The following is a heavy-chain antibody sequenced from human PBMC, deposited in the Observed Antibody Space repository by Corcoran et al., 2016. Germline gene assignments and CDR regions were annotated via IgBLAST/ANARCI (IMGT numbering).Heavy chain of an antibody. V-gene: IGHV3-53*01. J-gene: IGHJ6*02. CDR3: ARGAVAGTDYYHYGMDL. CDR1: GFTVSRNY. D-gene: IGHD6-19*01. Sequence: EVQLVESGGGLIQPGGSLRLSCAASGFTVSRNYMNWVRQAPGKGLEWVSVLYTGAGTYYADSVKGRFTISSDNSMNTLYLQMNSLRAEDTAVYYCARGAVAGTDYYHYGMDLWGQGTTVTVSS. CDR2: LYTGAGT.